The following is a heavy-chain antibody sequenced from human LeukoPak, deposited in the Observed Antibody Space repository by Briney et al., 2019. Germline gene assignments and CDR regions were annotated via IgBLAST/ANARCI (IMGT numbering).Heavy chain of an antibody. CDR1: GGSVSSGSYY. J-gene: IGHJ4*02. V-gene: IGHV4-61*01. CDR2: IYYCGST. Sequence: KSSKTLSLTCTVPGGSVSSGSYYWSWIRQPPGKGLEWIGYIYYCGSTNYNPSLKSRVTISVDTSKNQFSLKLSSVTAADTAVYYCATDSSSWSYFDYWGQGTLVTVSS. D-gene: IGHD6-13*01. CDR3: ATDSSSWSYFDY.